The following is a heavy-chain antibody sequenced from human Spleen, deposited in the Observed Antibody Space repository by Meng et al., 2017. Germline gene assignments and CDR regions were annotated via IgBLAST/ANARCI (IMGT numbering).Heavy chain of an antibody. CDR3: ARDMREGRGDVFDY. D-gene: IGHD3-10*01. CDR2: INPNNGDT. CDR1: GYTFTAYY. V-gene: IGHV1-2*06. Sequence: ASVKVSCKPSGYTFTAYYIHWVRQAPGQGLEWMGHINPNNGDTRYAQKFQGRVSMTRDTSISTAYMELSSLRSEDTAVYYCARDMREGRGDVFDYWGQGTLVTVSS. J-gene: IGHJ4*02.